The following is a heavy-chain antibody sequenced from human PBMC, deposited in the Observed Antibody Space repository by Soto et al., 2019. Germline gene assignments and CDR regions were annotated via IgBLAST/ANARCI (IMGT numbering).Heavy chain of an antibody. V-gene: IGHV3-21*01. CDR2: IRGFSPYT. CDR1: GFTFRTYT. Sequence: GGSLRLSCISSGFTFRTYTMNWVRQAPGKGLEWVSGIRGFSPYTFYAESVKGRFTISRDNAKNSLYLQMNSRRAEDTAVYYCSRDRGYDAHDYYYNAMDVWGQGTTVADS. J-gene: IGHJ6*02. CDR3: SRDRGYDAHDYYYNAMDV. D-gene: IGHD2-15*01.